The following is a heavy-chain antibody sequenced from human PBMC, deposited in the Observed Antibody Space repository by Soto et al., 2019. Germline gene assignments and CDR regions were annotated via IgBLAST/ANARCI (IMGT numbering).Heavy chain of an antibody. V-gene: IGHV3-72*01. D-gene: IGHD6-19*01. Sequence: EVQLVETGGGLVQPGGSQRLSCAASGFTFSDHYMDWVRQAPGKGLEWVGRTRNKANSYTTEYAASVKGRFTISRDDSKNSLYLQMNSLKTEDTAVYYCARVTWSSGWSDYWGQGTLVTVSS. CDR3: ARVTWSSGWSDY. J-gene: IGHJ4*02. CDR1: GFTFSDHY. CDR2: TRNKANSYTT.